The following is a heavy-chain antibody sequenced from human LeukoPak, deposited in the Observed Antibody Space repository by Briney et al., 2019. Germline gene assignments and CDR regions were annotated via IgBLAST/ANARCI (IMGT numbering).Heavy chain of an antibody. CDR1: GGSISSGDYY. J-gene: IGHJ4*02. D-gene: IGHD2-15*01. CDR2: IYYSGST. CDR3: ARARYCSGGSCYNLGFFY. V-gene: IGHV4-30-4*01. Sequence: PSETLSLTCTVSGGSISSGDYYWSWIRQPPGKGLEWIGYIYYSGSTYYNPSLKSRVTISVDTSKNQFSLKLSSVTAADTAVYYCARARYCSGGSCYNLGFFYWGQGTLVTVSS.